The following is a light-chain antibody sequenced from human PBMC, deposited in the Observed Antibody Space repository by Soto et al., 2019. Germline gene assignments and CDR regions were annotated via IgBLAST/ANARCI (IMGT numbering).Light chain of an antibody. J-gene: IGKJ1*01. CDR2: EAS. V-gene: IGKV1-39*01. Sequence: DIRMTQSPSSLSASVGDRVTITCRASQSIDTHLNWYQQHPGKAPHGLIYEASNLQSGVPSRFSGSGSGTDFTLTISGLQPDDSATYYCHQTYSPPDAFGQGTKVEIK. CDR1: QSIDTH. CDR3: HQTYSPPDA.